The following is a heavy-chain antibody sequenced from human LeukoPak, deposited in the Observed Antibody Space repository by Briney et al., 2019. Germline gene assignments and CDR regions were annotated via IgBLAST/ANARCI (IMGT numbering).Heavy chain of an antibody. D-gene: IGHD3-10*01. Sequence: GGSLRLSCAASGFTFSNYAMTWVRQAPGKGLEWVSSISGDGLGTWYADSVRGRFTISRDKPRNTLYLQLNSLRVDDTAVYYCAKGPNFGSWRALDYWGQGSLVTVSS. V-gene: IGHV3-23*01. J-gene: IGHJ4*02. CDR1: GFTFSNYA. CDR3: AKGPNFGSWRALDY. CDR2: ISGDGLGT.